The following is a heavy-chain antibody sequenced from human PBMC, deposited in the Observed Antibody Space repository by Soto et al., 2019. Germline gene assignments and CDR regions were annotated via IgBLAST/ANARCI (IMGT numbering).Heavy chain of an antibody. D-gene: IGHD3-22*01. V-gene: IGHV4-34*01. Sequence: QVQLQQWGAGLLKPSETLSLTCAVYGGSFSGYYWSWIRQPPGKGLEWMGEINHSGSTNYNPSLKSRVTISVDTSKNQFSLKLSSVTAADTAVYYCARGALYYYDSSGYYYFDYWGQGTLVTVSS. CDR1: GGSFSGYY. J-gene: IGHJ4*02. CDR3: ARGALYYYDSSGYYYFDY. CDR2: INHSGST.